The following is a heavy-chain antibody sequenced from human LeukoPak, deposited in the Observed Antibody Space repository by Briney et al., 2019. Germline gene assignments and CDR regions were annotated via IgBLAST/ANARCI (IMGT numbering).Heavy chain of an antibody. Sequence: GGSLRLSFAASGFTFSDYYMSWIRQAPGKGLEWVSYISSSGSTIYYADSVKGRFTISRDNAKNSLYLQMNSLRAEDTAVYYCASVAVAGKPTDYWGQGTLVTVSS. CDR2: ISSSGSTI. D-gene: IGHD6-19*01. CDR3: ASVAVAGKPTDY. J-gene: IGHJ4*02. V-gene: IGHV3-11*01. CDR1: GFTFSDYY.